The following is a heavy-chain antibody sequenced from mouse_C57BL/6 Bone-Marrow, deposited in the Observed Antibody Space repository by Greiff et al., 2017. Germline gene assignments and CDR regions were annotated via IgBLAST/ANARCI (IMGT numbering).Heavy chain of an antibody. D-gene: IGHD2-1*01. CDR2: IDPENGDT. V-gene: IGHV14-4*01. Sequence: VQLQQSGAELVRPGASVQLSCTASGFNIKDDYLHWVKQRPEQGLEWIGWIDPENGDTEYASKFQGKATITADTSSNTAYLQLSSLTSEDTAVYYCTPIYHGGDYWGQGTSVTVSS. CDR1: GFNIKDDY. CDR3: TPIYHGGDY. J-gene: IGHJ4*01.